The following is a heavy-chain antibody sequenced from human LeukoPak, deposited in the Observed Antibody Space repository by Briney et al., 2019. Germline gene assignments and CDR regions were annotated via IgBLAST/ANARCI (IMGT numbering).Heavy chain of an antibody. V-gene: IGHV4-39*07. J-gene: IGHJ6*03. CDR2: IYYSGST. Sequence: SETLSLTCTVSGGSISSSSYYWGWIRQPPGKGLEWIGSIYYSGSTYYNPSLKSRVTISVDTSKNQFSLKLSSVTAADTAVYYCAREGRGVFWGSGGSPIYYYYYYMDVWGKGTTVTVSS. D-gene: IGHD2-15*01. CDR3: AREGRGVFWGSGGSPIYYYYYYMDV. CDR1: GGSISSSSYY.